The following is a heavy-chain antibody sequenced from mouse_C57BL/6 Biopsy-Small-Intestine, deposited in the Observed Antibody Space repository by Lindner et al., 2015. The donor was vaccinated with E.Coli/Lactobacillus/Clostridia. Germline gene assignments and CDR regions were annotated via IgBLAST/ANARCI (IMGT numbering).Heavy chain of an antibody. Sequence: VQLQESGAELVKPGASVKLSCTASGFNIKDYYMNWVKQRPGKGLEWIGRIYPGDGDTNYNGKFKGKATLTADKSSSTAYMQLSSLTSEDSAVYFCARRGSNYEAMDYWGQGTSVTVSS. V-gene: IGHV1-82*01. CDR3: ARRGSNYEAMDY. J-gene: IGHJ4*01. CDR2: IYPGDGDT. CDR1: GFNIKDYY. D-gene: IGHD2-5*01.